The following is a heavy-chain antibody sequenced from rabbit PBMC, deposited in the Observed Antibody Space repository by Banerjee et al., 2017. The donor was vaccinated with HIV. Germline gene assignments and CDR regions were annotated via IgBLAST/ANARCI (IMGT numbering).Heavy chain of an antibody. CDR2: IDPVFGST. CDR3: VRVVAGVYFNL. Sequence: EESGGDLVKPGASLTLTCTASGFDFSSYGVSWVRQAPGKGLEWIGYIDPVFGSTYYASWVNGRFPISSHNAQNTLYLQLNSLTAADTATYFCVRVVAGVYFNLRGPGTLVTVS. J-gene: IGHJ4*01. CDR1: GFDFSSYG. V-gene: IGHV1S47*01. D-gene: IGHD4-1*01.